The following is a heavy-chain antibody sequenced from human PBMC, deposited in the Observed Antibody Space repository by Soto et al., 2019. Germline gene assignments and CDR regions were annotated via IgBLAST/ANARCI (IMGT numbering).Heavy chain of an antibody. V-gene: IGHV3-30*18. CDR1: GFTFSSYG. J-gene: IGHJ4*02. D-gene: IGHD3-22*01. CDR3: AKDGTSYDSSGYYHFDY. CDR2: ISYDGSNK. Sequence: GSLRLSCAASGFTFSSYGMHWVRQAPGKGLEWVAVISYDGSNKYYADSVKGRFTISRDNSKNTLYLQMNSLRAEDTAVYYCAKDGTSYDSSGYYHFDYWGQGTLVTVSS.